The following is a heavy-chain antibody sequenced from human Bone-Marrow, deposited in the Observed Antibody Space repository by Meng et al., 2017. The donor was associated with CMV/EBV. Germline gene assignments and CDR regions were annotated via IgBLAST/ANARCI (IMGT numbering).Heavy chain of an antibody. CDR2: INPSGGST. CDR1: GYTFTYRY. D-gene: IGHD2-2*01. J-gene: IGHJ6*02. Sequence: ASVKVSCKASGYTFTYRYLHWVRQAPGQGLEWMGIINPSGGSTSYAQKFQGRVTMTRDTSTSTVYMELSSLRSEDTAVYYCARDRWSGGDCGSTSCYGYYYYGMDVWGQGTTVTGYS. CDR3: ARDRWSGGDCGSTSCYGYYYYGMDV. V-gene: IGHV1-46*01.